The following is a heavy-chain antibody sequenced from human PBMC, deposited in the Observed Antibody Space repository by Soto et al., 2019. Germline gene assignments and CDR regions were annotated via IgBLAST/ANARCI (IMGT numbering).Heavy chain of an antibody. CDR3: AKGEVAGTLDS. Sequence: EVQLVESGGGLVQPGGSLRLACAASGFTFSSYAMTWVGQAPGKGLEWVSTISGGGYNAYYADSVKGRFTISSDNSKKALYLQMNSLRAEDTAVYYCAKGEVAGTLDSWGQGTLVTVSS. D-gene: IGHD6-19*01. V-gene: IGHV3-23*04. CDR1: GFTFSSYA. J-gene: IGHJ4*02. CDR2: ISGGGYNA.